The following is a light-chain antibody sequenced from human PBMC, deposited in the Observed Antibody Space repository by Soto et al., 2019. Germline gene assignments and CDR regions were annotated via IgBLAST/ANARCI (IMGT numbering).Light chain of an antibody. V-gene: IGKV3-15*01. CDR1: QSVGST. J-gene: IGKJ1*01. CDR3: QHYNNWPPRT. Sequence: ELVMTQSPATLSLSPGERATLSGRASQSVGSTLAWYQQKPGQAPRLLIYGASSRATGIPARFSGSGSGTEFTLTISSLQSEDFAVYYCQHYNNWPPRTFGQGTKVEIK. CDR2: GAS.